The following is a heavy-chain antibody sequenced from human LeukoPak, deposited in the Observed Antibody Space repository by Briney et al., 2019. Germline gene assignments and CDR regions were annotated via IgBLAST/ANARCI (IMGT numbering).Heavy chain of an antibody. Sequence: GRSLRLSCAASGFTFSSYAMHWVRQAPGKGLEWVAVISYDGSNKYYADSVKGRFTISRDSSKNTLYLQMNSLRAEDTAVYYCATSTIFGVVIITDWGQGTLVTVSS. CDR1: GFTFSSYA. V-gene: IGHV3-30-3*01. CDR3: ATSTIFGVVIITD. J-gene: IGHJ4*02. D-gene: IGHD3-3*01. CDR2: ISYDGSNK.